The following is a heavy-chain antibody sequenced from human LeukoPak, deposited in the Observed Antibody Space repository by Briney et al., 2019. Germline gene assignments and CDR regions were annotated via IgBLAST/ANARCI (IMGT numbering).Heavy chain of an antibody. J-gene: IGHJ4*02. CDR3: ASFDPIAVADIDY. V-gene: IGHV3-21*01. D-gene: IGHD6-19*01. CDR1: GFTFSSYS. Sequence: GGSLRLSCAASGFTFSSYSMNWVRQAPGKGLEWVSSISSSSGYIYYADSVKGRFTTSRDNAKNSLYLQMNSLRAEDTAVYYCASFDPIAVADIDYWGQGTLVTVSS. CDR2: ISSSSGYI.